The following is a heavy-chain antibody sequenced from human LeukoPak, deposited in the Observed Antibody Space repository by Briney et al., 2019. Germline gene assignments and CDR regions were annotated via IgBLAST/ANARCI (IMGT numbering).Heavy chain of an antibody. CDR1: GGSISSSAYY. CDR3: ARHVSPTYYFDY. J-gene: IGHJ4*02. V-gene: IGHV4-39*01. D-gene: IGHD5/OR15-5a*01. Sequence: SETLSLTCTVSGGSISSSAYYWGWIRPPPGNGLVWIGSIYYSGSTYYNPSLKSRVTISVDTSKNHFSLQLSSVTAADTAVYFCARHVSPTYYFDYWGQGTLVTVSS. CDR2: IYYSGST.